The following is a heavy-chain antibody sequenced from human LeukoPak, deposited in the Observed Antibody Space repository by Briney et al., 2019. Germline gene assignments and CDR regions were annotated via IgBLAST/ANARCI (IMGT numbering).Heavy chain of an antibody. CDR1: GYTFTSYD. CDR3: ARARDYGGNSDY. J-gene: IGHJ4*02. Sequence: ASVKVSCKASGYTFTSYDINWVRQATGQGLEWMGWMNPNSGNTGYAQKFQGRVTMTRNTSISTAYMELSSLRSEDTAVYYCARARDYGGNSDYWGQGTLVTVSS. CDR2: MNPNSGNT. V-gene: IGHV1-8*01. D-gene: IGHD4-17*01.